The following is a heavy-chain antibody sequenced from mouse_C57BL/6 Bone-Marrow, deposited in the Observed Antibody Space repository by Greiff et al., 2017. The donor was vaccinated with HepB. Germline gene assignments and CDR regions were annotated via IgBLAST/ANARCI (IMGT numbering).Heavy chain of an antibody. CDR2: IYPGNGDT. V-gene: IGHV1-12*01. CDR1: GYTFTSYN. J-gene: IGHJ4*01. CDR3: ARGGLRDGHYYAMDY. Sequence: QVQLKESGAELVRPGASVKMSCKASGYTFTSYNMHWVKQTPRQGLEWIGAIYPGNGDTSYNQKFKGKATLTVDKSSSTAYMQLSSLTSEDSAVYFCARGGLRDGHYYAMDYWGQGTSVTVSS. D-gene: IGHD1-3*01.